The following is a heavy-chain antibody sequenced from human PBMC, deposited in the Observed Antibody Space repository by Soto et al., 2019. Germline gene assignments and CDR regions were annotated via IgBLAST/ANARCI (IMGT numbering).Heavy chain of an antibody. CDR3: ARGCTAGLYCSSTSCQRWFDP. V-gene: IGHV4-31*03. J-gene: IGHJ5*02. Sequence: SETLSLTCTVSGGSISSGGYYWSWIRQHPGKGLEWIGDIYYSGSTYYNPSLKSRVTISVDTSKNQFSLKLSSVTAADTAVYYCARGCTAGLYCSSTSCQRWFDPWGQGTLVTVSS. D-gene: IGHD2-2*01. CDR2: IYYSGST. CDR1: GGSISSGGYY.